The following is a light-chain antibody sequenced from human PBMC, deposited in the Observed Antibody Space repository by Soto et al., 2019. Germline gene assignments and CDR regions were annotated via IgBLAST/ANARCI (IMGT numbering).Light chain of an antibody. CDR3: QQYNVWPLT. V-gene: IGKV3-15*01. CDR1: QNINSN. CDR2: GAS. J-gene: IGKJ4*01. Sequence: IVMTLSSHTLFVCPGEKEKVFCRASQNINSNLAWYQQKPGQAPRLLIYGASTRVTGIPARFSGGRSGTEFTFTISSLQSEDFAVYYCQQYNVWPLTSAGRAKVDI.